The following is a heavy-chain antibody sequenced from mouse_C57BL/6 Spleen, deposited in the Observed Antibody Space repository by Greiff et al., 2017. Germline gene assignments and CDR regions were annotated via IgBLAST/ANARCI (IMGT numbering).Heavy chain of an antibody. CDR1: GYSFTDYN. Sequence: VQLKQSGPELVKPGASLKICSQASGYSFTDYNLNWVKQSNGKSLEWIGVVNPNYGTASYNQKFKGKATLPVVQSSSTVYMQLNCLTFEDAAVYYCARSRYGYDEAMDYWGQGASVTVSS. CDR2: VNPNYGTA. J-gene: IGHJ4*01. D-gene: IGHD2-2*01. CDR3: ARSRYGYDEAMDY. V-gene: IGHV1-39*01.